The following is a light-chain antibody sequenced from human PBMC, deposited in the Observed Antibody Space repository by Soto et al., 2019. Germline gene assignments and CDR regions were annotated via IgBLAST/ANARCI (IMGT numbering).Light chain of an antibody. V-gene: IGKV1-9*01. CDR2: AAS. CDR1: QDISTY. J-gene: IGKJ2*01. CDR3: QQLKSYPPT. Sequence: DIQLTQSPSFLSASVGDRVTITCRASQDISTYLAWYQQKPGRAPTLLIYAASTFQSGVPSRFSGSGSGTEFTLTISSLQPEDFATYFCQQLKSYPPTFGQGTKLEIE.